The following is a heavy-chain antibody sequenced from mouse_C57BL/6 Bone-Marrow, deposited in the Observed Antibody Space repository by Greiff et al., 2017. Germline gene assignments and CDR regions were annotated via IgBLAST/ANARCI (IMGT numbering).Heavy chain of an antibody. J-gene: IGHJ1*03. D-gene: IGHD1-1*01. Sequence: QVQLQQPGAELVKPGASVKLSCKASGYTFTSYWMHWVKQRPGQGLEWIGMIHPNSGSTNYNEKFKSKATLTVDKSSSTAYMQLSSLTSEDSAVYYCARDYYGSSFDGWGTGTTVTVSS. V-gene: IGHV1-64*01. CDR1: GYTFTSYW. CDR3: ARDYYGSSFDG. CDR2: IHPNSGST.